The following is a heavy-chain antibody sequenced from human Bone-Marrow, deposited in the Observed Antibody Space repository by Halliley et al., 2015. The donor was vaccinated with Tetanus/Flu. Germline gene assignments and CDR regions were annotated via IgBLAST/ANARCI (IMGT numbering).Heavy chain of an antibody. Sequence: IGYIFYRGSTYYNPSLKSRVTISVDTSKNQFSLKMGSVTAADTAVYYCARGPHDYSNFLFDYWGQGTLVTVSS. V-gene: IGHV4-30-4*01. J-gene: IGHJ4*02. D-gene: IGHD4-4*01. CDR3: ARGPHDYSNFLFDY. CDR2: IFYRGST.